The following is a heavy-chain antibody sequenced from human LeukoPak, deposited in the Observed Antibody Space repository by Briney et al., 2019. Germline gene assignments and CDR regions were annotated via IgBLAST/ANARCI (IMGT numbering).Heavy chain of an antibody. J-gene: IGHJ6*03. CDR3: ARVVMKAFYYYYMDV. D-gene: IGHD2-21*01. V-gene: IGHV1-8*01. CDR1: GYTFSDYD. CDR2: MNPTSGDT. Sequence: ASVKASCKASGYTFSDYDVDWVRQAPGQGLEWMGWMNPTSGDTGYAQKFQGRVTMTRGMSRNTAYMELSRLRSEDTAVYFCARVVMKAFYYYYMDVWGKGTTIIISS.